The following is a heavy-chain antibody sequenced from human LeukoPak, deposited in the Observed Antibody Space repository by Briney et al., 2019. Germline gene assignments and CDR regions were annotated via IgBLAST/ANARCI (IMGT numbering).Heavy chain of an antibody. CDR2: IYYSGSS. Sequence: SQTLSLTCTVSGGSISSGGYYWSWIRQHPGKGLEWIGYIYYSGSSYYNPSLKSRVTISVDTSKNQFSLKLTSVTAADTAVYYCARGEMATTYYFDYRGQGTLVTVSS. V-gene: IGHV4-31*03. J-gene: IGHJ4*02. D-gene: IGHD5-24*01. CDR1: GGSISSGGYY. CDR3: ARGEMATTYYFDY.